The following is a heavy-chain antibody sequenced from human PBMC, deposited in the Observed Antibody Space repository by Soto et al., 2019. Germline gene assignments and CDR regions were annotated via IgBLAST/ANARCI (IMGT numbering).Heavy chain of an antibody. V-gene: IGHV1-18*01. CDR2: ISAYNGNS. CDR3: ARSRVGADYYYYGMDV. J-gene: IGHJ6*02. Sequence: QVQLVQSGAEVKKPGASVKVSCKASGYTFTSYGISWVRQAPGQGLEWMGWISAYNGNSNYAQKLQGRVTMTTDTSTSTAYMEPRSLRSDDTAVYYCARSRVGADYYYYGMDVWGQGTTVTVSS. CDR1: GYTFTSYG. D-gene: IGHD1-26*01.